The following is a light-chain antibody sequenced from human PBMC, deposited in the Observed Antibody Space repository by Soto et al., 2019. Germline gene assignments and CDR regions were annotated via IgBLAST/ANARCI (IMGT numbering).Light chain of an antibody. Sequence: DIQMTQSLASLSASVGERETITCQASQDISNYLNWYRQKPGKVPEVLIYGASTLQNGVPSRFSGSGSGTDFTLTISSLQPEDFATYYCQQLNSYPLTFGGGTKVAIK. CDR2: GAS. CDR3: QQLNSYPLT. CDR1: QDISNY. V-gene: IGKV1-9*01. J-gene: IGKJ4*01.